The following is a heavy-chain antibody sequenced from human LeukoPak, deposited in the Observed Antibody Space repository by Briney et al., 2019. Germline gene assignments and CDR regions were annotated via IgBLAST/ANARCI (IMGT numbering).Heavy chain of an antibody. D-gene: IGHD3-22*01. CDR3: ARDGDYYNSSGYFDY. Sequence: ASVKVSCKASGYTFTSYGISWVRQAPGQGLEWMGWISAYNGDTNYAQKLQGRVTMTTDTSTSTAYMELRSLRSDDTAVYYCARDGDYYNSSGYFDYWGQGTLVTVSS. J-gene: IGHJ4*02. CDR1: GYTFTSYG. V-gene: IGHV1-18*01. CDR2: ISAYNGDT.